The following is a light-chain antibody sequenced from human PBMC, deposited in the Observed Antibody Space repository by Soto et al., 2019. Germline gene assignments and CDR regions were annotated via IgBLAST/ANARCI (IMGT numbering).Light chain of an antibody. CDR3: QQRLNWPPLT. J-gene: IGKJ4*01. CDR2: DAS. V-gene: IGKV3-11*01. Sequence: EIVLTQSPATLSLSPGERATLSCRASQSVSSYLAWYQQKPGQAPRLLIYDASNRATGIPARFIGSGCGTDFTLTISSLEPEDFAVYYCQQRLNWPPLTFGGGTNVDIK. CDR1: QSVSSY.